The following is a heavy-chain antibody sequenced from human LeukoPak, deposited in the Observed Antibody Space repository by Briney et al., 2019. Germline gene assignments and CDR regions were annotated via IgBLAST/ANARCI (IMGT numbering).Heavy chain of an antibody. Sequence: GGSLRLSCAASGFTFSSYAMSWVRQAPGKGLEWVSAISGSGGSTYYADSVKGRFTISRDNSKNTLYLQMNSLRAEDTAVYYCAKDSYYDSRGYYYYMDVWGKGTTVTVSS. D-gene: IGHD3-22*01. J-gene: IGHJ6*03. V-gene: IGHV3-23*01. CDR3: AKDSYYDSRGYYYYMDV. CDR2: ISGSGGST. CDR1: GFTFSSYA.